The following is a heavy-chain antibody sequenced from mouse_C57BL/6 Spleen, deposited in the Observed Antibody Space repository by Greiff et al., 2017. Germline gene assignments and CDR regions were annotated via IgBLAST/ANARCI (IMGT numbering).Heavy chain of an antibody. J-gene: IGHJ2*01. V-gene: IGHV5-9-1*02. Sequence: EVQVVESGAGLVKPGGSLKLSCAASGFTFSSYAMSWVRQTPEKRLEWVAYISSGGDYIYYADTVKGRFTISRDNARNTLYLQMSSLKSEDTAMYYCTRDLGIGYYSFDYWGQGTTLTVSS. CDR3: TRDLGIGYYSFDY. CDR1: GFTFSSYA. D-gene: IGHD2-12*01. CDR2: ISSGGDYI.